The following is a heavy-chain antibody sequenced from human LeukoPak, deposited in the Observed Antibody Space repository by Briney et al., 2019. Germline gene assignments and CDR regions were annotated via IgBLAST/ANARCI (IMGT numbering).Heavy chain of an antibody. Sequence: GGSLRLSCAASGFTFSSYGMHWVRQAPGKGLEWVAFIRYDGSNKYYADSVKGRFTISRDNSKNTLYLQMNSLRAEDTAVYYCAKALVRGVRAFDYWGQGTLVTVSS. J-gene: IGHJ4*02. V-gene: IGHV3-30*02. D-gene: IGHD3-10*01. CDR2: IRYDGSNK. CDR3: AKALVRGVRAFDY. CDR1: GFTFSSYG.